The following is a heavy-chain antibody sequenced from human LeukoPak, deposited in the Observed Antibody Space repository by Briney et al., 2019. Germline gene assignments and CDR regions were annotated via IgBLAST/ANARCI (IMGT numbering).Heavy chain of an antibody. V-gene: IGHV3-48*03. CDR1: GFIFSSYE. J-gene: IGHJ4*02. D-gene: IGHD2-21*01. Sequence: PGGSLRLSCAGHGFIFSSYEINWVRQAPGKGLEWISYIGINEDNIYYADSVKGRFTISRDNAKSSVFLQMNSLRVEDTAVYYCARETAHCGGDCYDYWGKGTLVTVSS. CDR2: IGINEDNI. CDR3: ARETAHCGGDCYDY.